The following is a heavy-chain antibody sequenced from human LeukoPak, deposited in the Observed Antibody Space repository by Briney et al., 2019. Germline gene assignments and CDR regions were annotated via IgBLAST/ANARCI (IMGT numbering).Heavy chain of an antibody. V-gene: IGHV3-30*18. CDR1: GFTFSSYG. CDR3: AKGYRGVLFDY. D-gene: IGHD3-10*01. Sequence: PGGSLRLSCAASGFTFSSYGMHWVRQAPGKGLEWVAVISYDGSNKYYADSVKGRFTISRDNSKNTLYLQMNSLRAEDTAVYYCAKGYRGVLFDYWGQGTLVTVSS. J-gene: IGHJ4*02. CDR2: ISYDGSNK.